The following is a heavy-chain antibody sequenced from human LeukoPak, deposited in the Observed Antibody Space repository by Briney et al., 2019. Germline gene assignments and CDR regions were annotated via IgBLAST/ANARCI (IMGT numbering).Heavy chain of an antibody. CDR1: GFTFSNYA. V-gene: IGHV3-23*01. J-gene: IGHJ4*02. Sequence: GGSLRLSCAASGFTFSNYALSWVRQAPGKGLEWVSDISGSGGSTYYADSVKGRFTISRDNSKNTMYLQMNSLRAEDTAVYYCAKRIQSAMAMGYWGQGTPVTASS. D-gene: IGHD5-18*01. CDR2: ISGSGGST. CDR3: AKRIQSAMAMGY.